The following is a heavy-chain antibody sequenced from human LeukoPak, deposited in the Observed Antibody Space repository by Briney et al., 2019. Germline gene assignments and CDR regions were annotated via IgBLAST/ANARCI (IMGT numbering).Heavy chain of an antibody. V-gene: IGHV4-61*02. Sequence: SETLSLTCTVSGGSIRSGSYYWSWIRQPAGKGLEWIGRIYTSGSTSYNPSLKSRVTISADTSKNQFSLKLSSVTAADTAVYYCASYSTQTVFDYWGQGTLVTVSS. CDR1: GGSIRSGSYY. CDR3: ASYSTQTVFDY. D-gene: IGHD2-21*01. CDR2: IYTSGST. J-gene: IGHJ4*02.